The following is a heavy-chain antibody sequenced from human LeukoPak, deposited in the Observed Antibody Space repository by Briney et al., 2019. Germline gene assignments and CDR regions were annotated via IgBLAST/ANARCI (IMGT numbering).Heavy chain of an antibody. CDR3: TTVNWNDVGHWFDP. Sequence: GGSLRLSCAASGFTFSNAWMSWVRQAPGKGLEWVGRIKSKTDGGTTDYAAPVKGRFTISRDDSKNTLYLQMNSLKTEDTAVYYCTTVNWNDVGHWFDPWGQGTLVTVSS. D-gene: IGHD1-20*01. CDR1: GFTFSNAW. V-gene: IGHV3-15*01. CDR2: IKSKTDGGTT. J-gene: IGHJ5*02.